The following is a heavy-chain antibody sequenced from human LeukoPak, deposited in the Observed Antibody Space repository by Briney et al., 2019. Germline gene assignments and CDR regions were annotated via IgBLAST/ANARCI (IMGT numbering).Heavy chain of an antibody. CDR1: GFTFSSYW. Sequence: GGSLRLSCAASGFTFSSYWMHWVRQGPGKGLVWVSRIDTGGSNTLYADSVRGRFTISRDNAKNTLYLQMNSLRVEDTAMYYCARVGREYGNSSPPDYWGQGTLVTVSS. CDR3: ARVGREYGNSSPPDY. J-gene: IGHJ4*02. CDR2: IDTGGSNT. V-gene: IGHV3-74*01. D-gene: IGHD2/OR15-2a*01.